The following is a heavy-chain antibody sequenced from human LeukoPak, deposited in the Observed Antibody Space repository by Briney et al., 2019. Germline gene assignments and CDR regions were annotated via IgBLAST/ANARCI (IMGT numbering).Heavy chain of an antibody. CDR2: ISSSGSTI. CDR3: ARDPMPYYYGSGREYYFDY. D-gene: IGHD3-10*01. Sequence: GESLRLSCAASGFTFSDYYMSWIRQAPGKGLEWVSYISSSGSTIYYADSVKGRFTISRDNAKNSLYLQMNSLRAEDTAVYYCARDPMPYYYGSGREYYFDYWGQGTLVTVSS. J-gene: IGHJ4*02. CDR1: GFTFSDYY. V-gene: IGHV3-11*01.